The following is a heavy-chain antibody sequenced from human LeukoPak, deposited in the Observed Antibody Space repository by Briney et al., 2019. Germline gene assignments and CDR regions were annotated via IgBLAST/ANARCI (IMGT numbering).Heavy chain of an antibody. CDR3: ARDSPPDIVVVPAALTMDV. D-gene: IGHD2-2*01. CDR2: ISSSSSYI. V-gene: IGHV3-21*01. Sequence: GGSMRLSCAASGFTFSSYSMNWVRQAPGKGLEWVSSISSSSSYIYYADSVKGRFTISRDNAKNSLYLQMNSLRAEDTAVYYCARDSPPDIVVVPAALTMDVWGKGTTVTVSS. CDR1: GFTFSSYS. J-gene: IGHJ6*03.